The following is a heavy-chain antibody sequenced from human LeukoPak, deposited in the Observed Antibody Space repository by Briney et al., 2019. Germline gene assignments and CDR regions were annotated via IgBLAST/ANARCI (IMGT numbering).Heavy chain of an antibody. D-gene: IGHD3-9*01. V-gene: IGHV4-30-4*01. Sequence: PSETLSLTCTVSGGSISSGDYYWSWIRQPPGKGLEWIGYIYYSGSTYYNPSLKSRVTISVDTSKNQFSLKLSSVTAADTAVYYCARDPPYDILTGYGYWGQGTLVTVSS. J-gene: IGHJ4*02. CDR1: GGSISSGDYY. CDR2: IYYSGST. CDR3: ARDPPYDILTGYGY.